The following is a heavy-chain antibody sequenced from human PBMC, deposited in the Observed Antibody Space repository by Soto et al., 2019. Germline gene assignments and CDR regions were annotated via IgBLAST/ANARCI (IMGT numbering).Heavy chain of an antibody. CDR1: GGSISSYY. Sequence: SETLSLTCTVSGGSISSYYWSWIRQPPGKGLEWIGYIYYSGSTNYNPSLKSRVTISVDTSKNQFSLKLSSVTAADTAVYYCARRYGGNFDFWGQGTLVTVSS. D-gene: IGHD1-26*01. V-gene: IGHV4-59*01. CDR3: ARRYGGNFDF. CDR2: IYYSGST. J-gene: IGHJ4*02.